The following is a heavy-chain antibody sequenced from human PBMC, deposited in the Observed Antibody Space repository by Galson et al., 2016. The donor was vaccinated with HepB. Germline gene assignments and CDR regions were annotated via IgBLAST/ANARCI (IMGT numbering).Heavy chain of an antibody. CDR2: FYYSGNT. D-gene: IGHD1-26*01. CDR1: GGSINSSSYY. CDR3: ARLGLLGGD. Sequence: SETLSLTCTVSGGSINSSSYYWGWIRQPPGKGLEWIGSFYYSGNTHYSPSLKSRVTISVGTSKSQFSLQLRSVTAADTAIYYCARLGLLGGDWGQGTLVTVSS. V-gene: IGHV4-39*01. J-gene: IGHJ4*02.